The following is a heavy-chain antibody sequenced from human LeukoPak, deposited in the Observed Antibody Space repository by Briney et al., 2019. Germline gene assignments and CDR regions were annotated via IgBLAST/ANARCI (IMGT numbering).Heavy chain of an antibody. J-gene: IGHJ4*02. CDR1: GFAFSDYY. CDR3: ARVLPEDY. V-gene: IGHV3-11*01. CDR2: IRSSASTI. D-gene: IGHD2-15*01. Sequence: GGSLRLSCAASGFAFSDYYMTWIRQAPGKGLEWVSDIRSSASTINYAESVKGRFTISRDNAKNSLFLQMNSLRVEDTAVYYCARVLPEDYWGQGTLVTVSS.